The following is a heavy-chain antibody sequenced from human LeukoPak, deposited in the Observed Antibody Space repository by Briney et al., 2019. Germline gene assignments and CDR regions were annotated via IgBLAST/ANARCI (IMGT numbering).Heavy chain of an antibody. V-gene: IGHV4-34*01. CDR3: ARHDGRGGATMGALDS. Sequence: SETLSLTCAVYGGSFSGYYWNWIRQPPGKGLEWIGEVNDSGSTNYNPSLKSRVTISVDTSKNQFSLQLNSVTAADTAVYYCARHDGRGGATMGALDSWGQGSLVTVSS. CDR1: GGSFSGYY. J-gene: IGHJ4*02. D-gene: IGHD5-12*01. CDR2: VNDSGST.